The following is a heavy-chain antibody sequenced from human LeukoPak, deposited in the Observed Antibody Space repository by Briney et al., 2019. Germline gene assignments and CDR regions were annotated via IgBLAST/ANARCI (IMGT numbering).Heavy chain of an antibody. CDR1: GYTFTSYH. J-gene: IGHJ5*02. D-gene: IGHD3-10*01. CDR2: MNPNSGNT. V-gene: IGHV1-8*03. CDR3: ARRGMVRGGINWFDP. Sequence: ASVKVSCKASGYTFTSYHINWVRQATGQGLEWMGWMNPNSGNTGYAQKFQGRVTITRNTSISTAYMELSSLRSEDTAVYYCARRGMVRGGINWFDPWGQGTLVTVSS.